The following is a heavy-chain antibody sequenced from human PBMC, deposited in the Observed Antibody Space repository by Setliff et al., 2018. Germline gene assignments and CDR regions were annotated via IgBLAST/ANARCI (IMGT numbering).Heavy chain of an antibody. CDR1: GGTFSSYG. CDR2: TIPIFGST. D-gene: IGHD6-6*01. Sequence: ASVKVSCKASGGTFSSYGISWVRQAPGQGLEWMGGTIPIFGSTSYAQKFQDRVTIITDESTSTAYMELRSLRTEDTAVYYCARGSGTYASSSRVFHYWGQGTLVTVSS. CDR3: ARGSGTYASSSRVFHY. V-gene: IGHV1-69*05. J-gene: IGHJ4*02.